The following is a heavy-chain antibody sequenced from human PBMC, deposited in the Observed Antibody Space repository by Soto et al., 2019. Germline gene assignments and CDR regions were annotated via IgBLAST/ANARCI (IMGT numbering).Heavy chain of an antibody. Sequence: SGPTLVNPTETLTLTCAVSGFSLSNARMGVSWIRQPPGKALEWLAHIFSNDEKSYSTSLKSRLTISKDTSKSQVVLTMTNMDPVDTATYYCARMGGIKGDTAMDVWGQGTTVTVSS. CDR2: IFSNDEK. J-gene: IGHJ6*02. CDR3: ARMGGIKGDTAMDV. CDR1: GFSLSNARMG. V-gene: IGHV2-26*01. D-gene: IGHD5-18*01.